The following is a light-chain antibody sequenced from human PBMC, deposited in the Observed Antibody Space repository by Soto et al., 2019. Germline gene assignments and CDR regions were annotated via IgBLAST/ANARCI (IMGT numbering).Light chain of an antibody. CDR2: GAS. J-gene: IGKJ1*01. Sequence: IVLTQSPGTLSLSPGERATLSCRASQRVSSSYLAWYQQKPGQAPRLLIYGASSRATGIPDRFSGSGSGTDFTLTISRLEPEDFAVYYCQQYGSSQTFGQGTKVDIK. CDR1: QRVSSSY. V-gene: IGKV3-20*01. CDR3: QQYGSSQT.